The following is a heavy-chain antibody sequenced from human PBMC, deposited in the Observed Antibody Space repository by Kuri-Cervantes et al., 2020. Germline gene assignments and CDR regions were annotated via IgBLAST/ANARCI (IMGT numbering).Heavy chain of an antibody. CDR1: GYSISSGNW. Sequence: SETLSLTCAVSGYSISSGNWWSWIRQPAGKGLEWIGRIYTSGSTNYNPSLKSRVTMSADTSKNQFSLKLSSVTAADTAVYYCARSDLWSGYRFDYWGQGTLVTVSS. J-gene: IGHJ4*02. D-gene: IGHD3-3*01. V-gene: IGHV4-4*07. CDR2: IYTSGST. CDR3: ARSDLWSGYRFDY.